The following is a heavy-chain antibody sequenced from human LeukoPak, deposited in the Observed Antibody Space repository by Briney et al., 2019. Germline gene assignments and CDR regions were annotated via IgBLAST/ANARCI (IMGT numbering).Heavy chain of an antibody. CDR3: ARAPYYDSIGYNL. D-gene: IGHD3-22*01. CDR2: IIPIFGTA. Sequence: SSVKVSCDASGGTFSSCGFSWVRQPPGPGHEWMGRIIPIFGTANYAQKFHGRVTITTDESTSTAYMELSSLRSEYTAVYYCARAPYYDSIGYNLWGQGTMVTVSS. J-gene: IGHJ3*01. V-gene: IGHV1-69*05. CDR1: GGTFSSCG.